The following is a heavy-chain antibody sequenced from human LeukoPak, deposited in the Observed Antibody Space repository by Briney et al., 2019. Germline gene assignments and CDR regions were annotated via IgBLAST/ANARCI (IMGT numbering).Heavy chain of an antibody. Sequence: GASVKVSCKASGYIFTSYHIRWVRQAPGQRLEWMGWINTGNGNTKYSQKFEGRVTVTRDTSATAAYMELSSLRSEDTAVYYCARAVGGLRSLEWFFGDWGQGTLVTVSS. CDR3: ARAVGGLRSLEWFFGD. D-gene: IGHD3-3*01. J-gene: IGHJ4*02. CDR1: GYIFTSYH. CDR2: INTGNGNT. V-gene: IGHV1-3*04.